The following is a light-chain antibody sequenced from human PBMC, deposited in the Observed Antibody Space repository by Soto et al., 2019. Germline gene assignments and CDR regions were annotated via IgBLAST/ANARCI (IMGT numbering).Light chain of an antibody. Sequence: QSVLTQPASVSGSPGQSIARSCTGTSSDVGTYNLVSWYQQHPGKAPKLLISEGGKRPSGVSDRLSGSKSGNTASLTISGLQAEDEADYYCCSFAAGNTYVFGTGTKDTVL. J-gene: IGLJ1*01. CDR3: CSFAAGNTYV. CDR2: EGG. V-gene: IGLV2-23*01. CDR1: SSDVGTYNL.